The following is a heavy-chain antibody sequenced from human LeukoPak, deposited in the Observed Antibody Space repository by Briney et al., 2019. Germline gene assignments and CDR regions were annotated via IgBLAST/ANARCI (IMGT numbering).Heavy chain of an antibody. CDR3: ARDRYALGY. D-gene: IGHD5-18*01. J-gene: IGHJ4*02. CDR1: GGSISPYY. CDR2: IYYSGST. Sequence: PSVTLSLTCTVSGGSISPYYWSWIRQPPGKGLEWIGYIYYSGSTNYNPSLKSRVTISADTSKNQFSLKLSSVTAADTAVYYCARDRYALGYWGQGTLVTVSS. V-gene: IGHV4-59*01.